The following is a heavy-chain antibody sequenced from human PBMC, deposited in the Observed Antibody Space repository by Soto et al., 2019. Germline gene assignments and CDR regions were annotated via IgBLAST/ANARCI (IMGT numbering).Heavy chain of an antibody. D-gene: IGHD1-7*01. CDR1: GFTFSAYS. J-gene: IGHJ4*02. Sequence: GGSLRLSCAASGFTFSAYSLNWVRQAPGKGLEWVSSIGSDSTYIYYADSVKGRFTISRDNAKDSLYLQMNSLRAEDTAVYYCTRKLSGTNPLDYWGQGTLVPVSS. V-gene: IGHV3-21*01. CDR3: TRKLSGTNPLDY. CDR2: IGSDSTYI.